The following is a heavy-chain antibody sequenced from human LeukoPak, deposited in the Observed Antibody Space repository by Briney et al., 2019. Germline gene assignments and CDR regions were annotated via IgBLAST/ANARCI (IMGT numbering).Heavy chain of an antibody. CDR2: FDPEDGET. D-gene: IGHD2-2*01. CDR3: ATAGIVVVPAADSRRAKYYYYYYMDV. Sequence: ASVKASCKASGYTLTELSMHWVRQAPGKGLEWMGGFDPEDGETIYAQKFQGRVTMTEDTSTDTAYMELSSLRSEDTAVYYCATAGIVVVPAADSRRAKYYYYYYMDVWGKGTTVTISS. CDR1: GYTLTELS. V-gene: IGHV1-24*01. J-gene: IGHJ6*03.